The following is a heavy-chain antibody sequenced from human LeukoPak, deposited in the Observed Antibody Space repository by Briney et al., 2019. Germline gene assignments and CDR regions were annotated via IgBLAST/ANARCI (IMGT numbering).Heavy chain of an antibody. V-gene: IGHV4-39*02. CDR2: IFHRGTT. CDR1: GGSISTDRYN. CDR3: ARDLGYCSSTSCDSVGWFDP. D-gene: IGHD2-2*01. Sequence: PSETLSLTCTVSGGSISTDRYNWGWIRQPPGKGLEWIGSIFHRGTTYYNPSLKSRVSLSLDTSNNHFSVTLRSVTTADTAVYYCARDLGYCSSTSCDSVGWFDPWGQGTLVTVSS. J-gene: IGHJ5*02.